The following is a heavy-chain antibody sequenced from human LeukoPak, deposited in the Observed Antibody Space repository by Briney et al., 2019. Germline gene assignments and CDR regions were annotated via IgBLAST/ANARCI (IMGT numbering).Heavy chain of an antibody. Sequence: GGSLRLSCAASGFTFSSYAMHWVRQAPGKGLEWVAVISYDGSNKYYADSVKGRFTISRDNSKTTLYLQMNSLRAEDTAVYYCARGSKKTISLDYWGQGTLVTVSS. V-gene: IGHV3-30-3*01. D-gene: IGHD2/OR15-2a*01. CDR1: GFTFSSYA. J-gene: IGHJ4*02. CDR2: ISYDGSNK. CDR3: ARGSKKTISLDY.